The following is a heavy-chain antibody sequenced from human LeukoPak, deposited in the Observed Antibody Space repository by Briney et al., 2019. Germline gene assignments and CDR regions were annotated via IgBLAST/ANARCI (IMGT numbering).Heavy chain of an antibody. Sequence: PGGSLRLSCAASGFTFSSYWMSWVRQAPGKGLEWVANIKQDGSEKYYVDSVKGRFTISRDNAKNSLYLQMNSLRAEDTAVYYCARQTTYYDFWSGYYTGLVPDYWGQGTLVTVSS. V-gene: IGHV3-7*01. CDR3: ARQTTYYDFWSGYYTGLVPDY. D-gene: IGHD3-3*01. CDR1: GFTFSSYW. J-gene: IGHJ4*02. CDR2: IKQDGSEK.